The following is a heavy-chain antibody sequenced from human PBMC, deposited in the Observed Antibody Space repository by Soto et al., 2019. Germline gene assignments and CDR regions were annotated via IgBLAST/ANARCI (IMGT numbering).Heavy chain of an antibody. V-gene: IGHV1-69*13. CDR3: ARRRGKGTTPLNYYYGMDV. CDR1: RVAFSKFI. J-gene: IGHJ6*02. Sequence: SVKVSCKASRVAFSKFIVTWVRQAPGLGLEWVGGIIPIFGTANYAQKFQGRVTITADESTSTSYMELSSLRSEDTAVYYCARRRGKGTTPLNYYYGMDVWGQGTTVTVSS. D-gene: IGHD4-17*01. CDR2: IIPIFGTA.